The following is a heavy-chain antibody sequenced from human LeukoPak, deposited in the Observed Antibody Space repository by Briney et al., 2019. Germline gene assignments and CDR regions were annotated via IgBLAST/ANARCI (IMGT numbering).Heavy chain of an antibody. CDR2: INPSGGST. CDR1: GYTFTSYY. CDR3: ASRGVLQSLHYGMDV. Sequence: ASVKVSCKASGYTFTSYYMHWVRQAPGQGLEWMGIINPSGGSTSYAQKFQGRVTMTRDTSTSTVYMELSSLRSEDTAVYYCASRGVLQSLHYGMDVWGQGTTVTVSS. D-gene: IGHD4-11*01. V-gene: IGHV1-46*01. J-gene: IGHJ6*02.